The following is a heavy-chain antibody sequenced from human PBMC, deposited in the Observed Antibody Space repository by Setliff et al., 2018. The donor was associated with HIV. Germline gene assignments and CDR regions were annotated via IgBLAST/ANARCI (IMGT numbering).Heavy chain of an antibody. D-gene: IGHD3-22*01. CDR3: ARVRGDDTSGHVDY. CDR1: GASISSGGFY. J-gene: IGHJ4*02. V-gene: IGHV4-31*03. Sequence: SETLSLTCTVSGASISSGGFYWNWIRQHPGKGLEWIGYIHYSGTTYYNPSLKSRVIISVDTSKNQFSLKLSSVTAADTAVYYCARVRGDDTSGHVDYWGQGTLVTVS. CDR2: IHYSGTT.